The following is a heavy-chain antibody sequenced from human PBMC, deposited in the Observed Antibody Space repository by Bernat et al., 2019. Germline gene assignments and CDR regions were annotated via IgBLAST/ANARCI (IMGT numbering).Heavy chain of an antibody. CDR3: AKGSDVWSGTDY. CDR2: ISGSGGTT. Sequence: EVQLLESGGGLVQPGGSLRLSCAASGFTFSSYAMTWVRQAPGKGLEGVSTISGSGGTTSYADSVRGRFTISRDNSKNTLYLQMNSLRAEDTAGYYCAKGSDVWSGTDYWGQGTLVTVSS. V-gene: IGHV3-23*01. D-gene: IGHD3-3*01. J-gene: IGHJ4*02. CDR1: GFTFSSYA.